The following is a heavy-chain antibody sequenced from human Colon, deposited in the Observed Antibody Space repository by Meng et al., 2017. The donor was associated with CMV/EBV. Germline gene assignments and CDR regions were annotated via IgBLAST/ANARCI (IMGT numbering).Heavy chain of an antibody. CDR1: GGSSSSSKG. D-gene: IGHD6-19*01. CDR3: ARQSGWYCFDS. V-gene: IGHV4-4*02. J-gene: IGHJ4*02. CDR2: IFNSEST. Sequence: TCSVSGGSSSSSKGWSWVRQSPEKGLEWIGEIFNSESTNYNPSLESRVTISVDKSKNQFSLKLNSVTAADTAVYYCARQSGWYCFDSWGPGTLVTVSS.